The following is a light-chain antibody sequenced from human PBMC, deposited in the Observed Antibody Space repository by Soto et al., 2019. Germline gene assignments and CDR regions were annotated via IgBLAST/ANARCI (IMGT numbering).Light chain of an antibody. CDR1: QGISSY. V-gene: IGKV1-27*01. CDR2: AAS. Sequence: DIQMTQSPSSLSASVGDRVTITCRASQGISSYLAGYQQKPGKVPKLLIYAASTLQSGVPARFSGGGSGTEFTLALSGLQPEDAAAYYWQKYDSAPFTFGPGTKADIK. CDR3: QKYDSAPFT. J-gene: IGKJ3*01.